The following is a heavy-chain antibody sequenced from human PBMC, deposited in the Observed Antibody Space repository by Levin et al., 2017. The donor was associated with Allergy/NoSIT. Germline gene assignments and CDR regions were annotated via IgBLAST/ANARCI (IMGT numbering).Heavy chain of an antibody. J-gene: IGHJ4*02. V-gene: IGHV4-61*01. D-gene: IGHD3-3*01. CDR2: IYYSGST. CDR1: GGSVSSGSYY. CDR3: ARVLRDVSLRCLEWDYYFDY. Sequence: PSETLSLTCTVSGGSVSSGSYYWSWIRQPPGKGLEWIGYIYYSGSTNYNPSLKSRVTISVDTSKNQFSLKLSSVTAADTAVYYCARVLRDVSLRCLEWDYYFDYWGQGTLVTVSS.